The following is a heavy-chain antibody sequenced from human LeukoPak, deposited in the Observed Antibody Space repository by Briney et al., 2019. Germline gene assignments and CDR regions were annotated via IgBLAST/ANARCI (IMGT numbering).Heavy chain of an antibody. Sequence: PSETLSLTCSVSGDSISNYYWSWVRQPPGKGLEWIGYIYYSGSTNYKPSLKSRVSISADTSKNQFSLKLSSVTAADTAVYYCARLPPVGPGLDDYWGQGTLVTVSS. CDR3: ARLPPVGPGLDDY. CDR2: IYYSGST. D-gene: IGHD3/OR15-3a*01. V-gene: IGHV4-59*01. CDR1: GDSISNYY. J-gene: IGHJ4*02.